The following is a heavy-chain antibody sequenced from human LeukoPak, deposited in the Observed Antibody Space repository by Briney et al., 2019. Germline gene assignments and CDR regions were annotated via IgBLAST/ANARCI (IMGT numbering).Heavy chain of an antibody. V-gene: IGHV4-34*01. D-gene: IGHD5-24*01. CDR1: GGSFSGYY. Sequence: PSETLSLTCAVFGGSFSGYYWSWIRQPPGKGLEWIGEINHSGSTNYNPSLKSRVTISVDTSNNRFSLILNSVTAADTAVYYCARKQVATSFRDYWGQGTLVTVSS. CDR3: ARKQVATSFRDY. J-gene: IGHJ4*02. CDR2: INHSGST.